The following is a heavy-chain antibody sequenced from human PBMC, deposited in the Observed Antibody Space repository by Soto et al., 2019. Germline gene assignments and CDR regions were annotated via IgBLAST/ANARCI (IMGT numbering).Heavy chain of an antibody. V-gene: IGHV3-23*01. CDR1: GFTFSRSA. CDR3: AKATRYCSSTSCYFSGMDV. J-gene: IGHJ6*02. D-gene: IGHD2-2*01. Sequence: EVQLLESGGGLEQPGGSLRLSCAASGFTFSRSAMSWVRQAPGKGLEWVSGISDSGVSTYYADSVKGRFTISRDNSKNSLYLQMNSLRAEDTAVYYCAKATRYCSSTSCYFSGMDVWGQGTTVTISS. CDR2: ISDSGVST.